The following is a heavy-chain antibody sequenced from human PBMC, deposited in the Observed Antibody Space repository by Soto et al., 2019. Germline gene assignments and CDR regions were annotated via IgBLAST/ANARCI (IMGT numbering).Heavy chain of an antibody. V-gene: IGHV4-59*01. CDR2: IYYSGST. CDR1: GGSIISYY. J-gene: IGHJ6*02. D-gene: IGHD6-13*01. CDR3: ASSNIAAAGFYYYGMDV. Sequence: PLEILSLTCTVSGGSIISYYWSWIRQPPGKGLEWIGYIYYSGSTNYNPSLKSRVTISVDTSKNQFSLKLSSVTAADTAVYYCASSNIAAAGFYYYGMDVWGRGTTVTVSS.